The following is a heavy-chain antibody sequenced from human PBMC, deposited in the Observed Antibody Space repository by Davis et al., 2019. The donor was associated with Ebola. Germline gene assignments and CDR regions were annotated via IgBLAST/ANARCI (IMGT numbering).Heavy chain of an antibody. CDR1: GFTFSNNA. Sequence: PGGSLRLSCACSGFTFSNNAMSWVRQAPGKGLEWVSLIGPSGGGTYYADSVKGRFTISRDNSKNTLYLQMNSLRAEDTAVYYCAKAPYSSGWSNWFDPWGQGTLVTVSS. V-gene: IGHV3-23*01. CDR3: AKAPYSSGWSNWFDP. J-gene: IGHJ5*02. CDR2: IGPSGGGT. D-gene: IGHD6-19*01.